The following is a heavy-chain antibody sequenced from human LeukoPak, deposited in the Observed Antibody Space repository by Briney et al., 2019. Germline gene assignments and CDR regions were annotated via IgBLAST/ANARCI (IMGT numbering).Heavy chain of an antibody. J-gene: IGHJ4*02. CDR3: ARRSPQCWGGDCYFDY. V-gene: IGHV4-59*08. Sequence: SETLSLTCTVSGGSISSYYWSWIRQPPGKELEWIGYIYYSGSTNYNPSLKSRVTISVDTSKNQFSLKLSSVSAADTAVYYCARRSPQCWGGDCYFDYWGQGTLVTVSS. CDR2: IYYSGST. CDR1: GGSISSYY. D-gene: IGHD2-21*02.